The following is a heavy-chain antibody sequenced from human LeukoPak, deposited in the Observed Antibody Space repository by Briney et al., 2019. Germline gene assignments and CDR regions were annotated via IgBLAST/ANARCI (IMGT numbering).Heavy chain of an antibody. CDR3: AKVTGGSGSYYAPTDY. CDR1: GFPFSSYA. D-gene: IGHD3-10*01. J-gene: IGHJ4*02. CDR2: ISGSGGST. Sequence: GGSLRLSCAASGFPFSSYAMSWVRQAPGRGLEWVSAISGSGGSTYYADPVKGRFTIYRDNSKNTLYLQMNSLRAEDTAVYYCAKVTGGSGSYYAPTDYWGQGTLVTVSS. V-gene: IGHV3-23*01.